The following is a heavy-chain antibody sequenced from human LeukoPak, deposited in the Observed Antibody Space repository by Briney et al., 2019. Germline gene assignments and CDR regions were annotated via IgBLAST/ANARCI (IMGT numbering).Heavy chain of an antibody. CDR3: ARGATRRSFGEDYYYYMDV. D-gene: IGHD3-10*01. Sequence: GGSLRLSCVASGFPFDRYWMSWVRQAPGKGLEWVANIKHDGSEKNFVDSVKGRFTISRDNAENSLFLQMNSLRADDTAVYFCARGATRRSFGEDYYYYMDVWGKGTTVTVSS. V-gene: IGHV3-7*01. CDR1: GFPFDRYW. J-gene: IGHJ6*03. CDR2: IKHDGSEK.